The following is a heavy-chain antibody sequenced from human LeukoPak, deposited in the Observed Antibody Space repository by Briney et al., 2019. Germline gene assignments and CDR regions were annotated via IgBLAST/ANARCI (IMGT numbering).Heavy chain of an antibody. D-gene: IGHD1-26*01. CDR1: GFIFSRYD. V-gene: IGHV3-48*03. CDR3: ARAEVMGATNY. Sequence: PGTSLRLSCVASGFIFSRYDMHWVRQAPGKGLEWVSYISSSGSTIYYADSVKGRFTISRDNAKNSLYLQMNSLRAEDTAVYYCARAEVMGATNYWGQGTLVTVSS. CDR2: ISSSGSTI. J-gene: IGHJ4*02.